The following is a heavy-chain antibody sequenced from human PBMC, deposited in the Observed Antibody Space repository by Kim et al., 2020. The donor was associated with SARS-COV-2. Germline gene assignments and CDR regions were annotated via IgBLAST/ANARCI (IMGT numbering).Heavy chain of an antibody. CDR2: ISDSGVST. J-gene: IGHJ4*02. V-gene: IGHV3-23*01. CDR3: VRWIYQFDY. Sequence: GGSLRLSCAVSGFTFSGYAMNWVRQAPGKGLEWVSGISDSGVSTLYADSVKGRFTISRDNSKNTLYLQMTSLRVEDSAIYYCVRWIYQFDYWGQGTLVTVSS. D-gene: IGHD2-2*01. CDR1: GFTFSGYA.